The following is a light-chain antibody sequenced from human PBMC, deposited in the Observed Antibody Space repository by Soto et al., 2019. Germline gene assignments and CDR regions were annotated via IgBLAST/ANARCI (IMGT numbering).Light chain of an antibody. J-gene: IGLJ2*01. Sequence: SYELTQPPSVSVSPGQTASITCSGDNLGDKYVCWYQQKPGQSPVMVIHQDSERPSGIPERFSGSNSGDAATLTISGTQAXXEADYYCQAWHSSPRVVFGGGTKVTVL. CDR1: NLGDKY. V-gene: IGLV3-1*01. CDR2: QDS. CDR3: QAWHSSPRVV.